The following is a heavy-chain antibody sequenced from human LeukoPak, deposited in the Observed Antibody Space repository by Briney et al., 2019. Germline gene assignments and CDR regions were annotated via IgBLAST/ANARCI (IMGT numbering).Heavy chain of an antibody. Sequence: GGSLRLSCAASGFTFSSYAMNWVRQAPGKGLEWVSGISGNSGNTYYADSVKGRFTISRDNAKNSLYLQMNSLRAEDTAVYYCARGRAQVDYWGQGTLVTVSS. CDR1: GFTFSSYA. V-gene: IGHV3-21*01. CDR3: ARGRAQVDY. CDR2: ISGNSGNT. J-gene: IGHJ4*02.